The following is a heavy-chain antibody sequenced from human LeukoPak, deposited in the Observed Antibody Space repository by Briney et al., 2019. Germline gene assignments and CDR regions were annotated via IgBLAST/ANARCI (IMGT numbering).Heavy chain of an antibody. Sequence: SLRLSCAASGFTFDDYAMHWVRQAPGKGLEWVSGISWNSGSIGYADSVKGRFTISRDNAKNSLYLQMNSLRAEDTALYYCAKDKWSGAVKFNWFDPWGQGTLVTVSS. CDR2: ISWNSGSI. CDR3: AKDKWSGAVKFNWFDP. CDR1: GFTFDDYA. V-gene: IGHV3-9*01. D-gene: IGHD6-19*01. J-gene: IGHJ5*02.